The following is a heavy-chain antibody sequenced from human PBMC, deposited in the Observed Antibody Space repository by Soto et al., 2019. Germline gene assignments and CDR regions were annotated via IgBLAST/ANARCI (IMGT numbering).Heavy chain of an antibody. CDR1: GFTFSSYG. D-gene: IGHD3-10*01. Sequence: HPGGSLRLSCAASGFTFSSYGMHWVRQAPGKGLEWVAVISYDVSNKYYADSVKGRFTISRDNSKNTLYLQMNSLRAEDTAVYYCAKEMGRWSGYYYYGIDVWGQGTTVTVS. V-gene: IGHV3-30*18. J-gene: IGHJ6*02. CDR3: AKEMGRWSGYYYYGIDV. CDR2: ISYDVSNK.